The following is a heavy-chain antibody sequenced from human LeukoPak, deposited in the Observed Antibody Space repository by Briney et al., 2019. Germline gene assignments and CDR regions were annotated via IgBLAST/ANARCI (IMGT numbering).Heavy chain of an antibody. CDR2: ISAYNGNT. CDR3: AREDGDYDGRYFDY. CDR1: GYTLTELS. D-gene: IGHD4-17*01. V-gene: IGHV1-18*01. J-gene: IGHJ4*02. Sequence: ASVKVSCKVSGYTLTELSIHWVRQAPGKGLEWMGWISAYNGNTNYAQKLQGRVTMTTDTSTSTAYMELRSLRSDDTAVYYCAREDGDYDGRYFDYWGQGXLVTVS.